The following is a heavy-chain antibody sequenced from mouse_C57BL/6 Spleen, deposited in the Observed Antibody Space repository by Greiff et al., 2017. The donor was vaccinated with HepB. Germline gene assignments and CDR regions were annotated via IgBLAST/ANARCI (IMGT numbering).Heavy chain of an antibody. D-gene: IGHD2-2*01. CDR1: GFTFSSYA. CDR2: ISDGGSYT. V-gene: IGHV5-4*01. CDR3: ARDLLWFLDY. J-gene: IGHJ2*01. Sequence: EVKLVESGGGLVKPGGSLKLSCAASGFTFSSYAMSWVRQTPEKRLEWVATISDGGSYTYYPDNVKGRFTISRDNAKNNLYLQMSHLKSEDTAMYYCARDLLWFLDYWGQGTTLTVSS.